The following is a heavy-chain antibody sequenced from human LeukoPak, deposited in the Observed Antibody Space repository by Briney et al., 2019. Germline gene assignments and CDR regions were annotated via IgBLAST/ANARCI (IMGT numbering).Heavy chain of an antibody. CDR3: ARDEGLVLAAAGPKGWFDP. V-gene: IGHV3-7*01. J-gene: IGHJ5*02. Sequence: PGGSLRLSCAASGFTFSSYWMSWVRQAPGKGLEWVANIKQDGSEKYYVDSVKGRFTISRDNAKNSLYLQMNSLRAEDTAVYYCARDEGLVLAAAGPKGWFDPWGQGTLVTVSS. CDR1: GFTFSSYW. CDR2: IKQDGSEK. D-gene: IGHD6-13*01.